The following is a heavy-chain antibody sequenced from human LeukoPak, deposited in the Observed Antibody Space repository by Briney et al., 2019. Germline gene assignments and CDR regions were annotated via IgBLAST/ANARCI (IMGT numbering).Heavy chain of an antibody. J-gene: IGHJ4*02. V-gene: IGHV4-59*01. CDR1: GGSISSYY. Sequence: SETLSLTCTVSGGSISSYYRSWIRQPPGKGLEWIGYIYYSGSTNYNPSLKSRVTISVDTSKNQFSLKLSSVTAADTAVYYCARDSSPTQYWGQGTLVTVSS. CDR3: ARDSSPTQY. CDR2: IYYSGST.